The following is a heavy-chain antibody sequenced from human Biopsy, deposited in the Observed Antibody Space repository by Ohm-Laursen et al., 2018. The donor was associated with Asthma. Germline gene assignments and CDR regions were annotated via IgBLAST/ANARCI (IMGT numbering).Heavy chain of an antibody. Sequence: SLRLSCAATGLTFSSYGMYWVRQAPRKGLEWVEVISYDGSNKYYADSVKGRFTISRDNSKNTLYLQMNSLRAEDTAVYYCASQSGGPDFWSGYYYFNYWGQGTLGTVSS. J-gene: IGHJ4*02. CDR3: ASQSGGPDFWSGYYYFNY. V-gene: IGHV3-30*03. CDR2: ISYDGSNK. CDR1: GLTFSSYG. D-gene: IGHD3-3*01.